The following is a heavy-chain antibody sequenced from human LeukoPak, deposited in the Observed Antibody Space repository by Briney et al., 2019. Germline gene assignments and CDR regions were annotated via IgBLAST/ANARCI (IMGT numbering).Heavy chain of an antibody. D-gene: IGHD4-17*01. CDR1: GFTFSSYS. CDR2: ISSSSSTI. CDR3: ASDDDYGRTLDY. Sequence: PGGSLRLSCAASGFTFSSYSMNWVRQAPGKGLEWVSYISSSSSTIYYADSVKGRFAISRDNSKNTLYLQMNSLRAEDTAVYYCASDDDYGRTLDYWGQGTLVTVSS. V-gene: IGHV3-48*01. J-gene: IGHJ4*02.